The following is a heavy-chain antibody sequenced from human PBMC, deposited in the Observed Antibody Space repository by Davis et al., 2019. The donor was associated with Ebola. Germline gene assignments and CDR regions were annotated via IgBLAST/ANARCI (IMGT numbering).Heavy chain of an antibody. Sequence: SQTLSLTCAISWDSVSSHSAAWNWIRQSPSRGLEWLGRTYYRSKWYNDYALSVKSRITINPDTSKNQFSLQLNSVTPEDTAVYYCTRAMTGTTGRAFDYWGQGTLVTVSS. CDR1: WDSVSSHSAA. CDR2: TYYRSKWYN. J-gene: IGHJ4*02. D-gene: IGHD1-1*01. V-gene: IGHV6-1*01. CDR3: TRAMTGTTGRAFDY.